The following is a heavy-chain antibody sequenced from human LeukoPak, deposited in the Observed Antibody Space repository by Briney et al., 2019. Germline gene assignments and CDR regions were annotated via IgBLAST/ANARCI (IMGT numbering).Heavy chain of an antibody. CDR2: INTSGST. Sequence: SETLSLTCTVSGGSISNYYWSWIRQPAGKGLEWIGRINTSGSTNYNPSLKSRVTMSADTSKNQFSLQLSSVTATDTAVYYCARGRVVAEYWGQGTLVTVSS. CDR3: ARGRVVAEY. CDR1: GGSISNYY. V-gene: IGHV4-4*07. J-gene: IGHJ4*02. D-gene: IGHD3-22*01.